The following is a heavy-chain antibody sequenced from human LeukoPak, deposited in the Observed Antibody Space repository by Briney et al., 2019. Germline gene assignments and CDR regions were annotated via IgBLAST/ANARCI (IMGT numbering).Heavy chain of an antibody. Sequence: GGSLRLSCAVSGFTFSDYAMSWVRQAPGRGLEWVSSFSISGGNTYYADSVKGRFTISRDNSKNMLYLQMNSLRAEDSAVYYCAKEGDVVVTLSYYFDCWGQGTLVTVSS. CDR2: FSISGGNT. CDR3: AKEGDVVVTLSYYFDC. CDR1: GFTFSDYA. J-gene: IGHJ4*02. V-gene: IGHV3-23*01. D-gene: IGHD3-22*01.